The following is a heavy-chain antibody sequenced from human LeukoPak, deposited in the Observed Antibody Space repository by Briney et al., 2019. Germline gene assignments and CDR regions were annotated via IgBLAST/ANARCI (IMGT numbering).Heavy chain of an antibody. Sequence: ASVKVSCKASGYTFTSYDINWVRQATGQGLEWMGWMNPNSGNTGYAQKFQGRVTMTRNTSISTAYMELSSLRSEDTAVYYCARGTHYYYDSSGYYLYWGQGTLVTVSS. CDR2: MNPNSGNT. D-gene: IGHD3-22*01. CDR1: GYTFTSYD. CDR3: ARGTHYYYDSSGYYLY. J-gene: IGHJ4*02. V-gene: IGHV1-8*01.